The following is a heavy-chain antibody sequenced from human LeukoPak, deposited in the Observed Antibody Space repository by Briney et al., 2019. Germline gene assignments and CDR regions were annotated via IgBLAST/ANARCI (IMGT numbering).Heavy chain of an antibody. CDR2: VSAYNGNT. CDR3: ARLDYYDSSGYSDYYYYYMNV. Sequence: ASVKVSCKASGYTFTSYGISWVRRAPGQGLEWMGWVSAYNGNTNYAQKLQGRVTMTTDTSTSTAYMELRSLRSDDTAVYYCARLDYYDSSGYSDYYYYYMNVWGKGTTVTVSS. J-gene: IGHJ6*03. D-gene: IGHD3-22*01. V-gene: IGHV1-18*01. CDR1: GYTFTSYG.